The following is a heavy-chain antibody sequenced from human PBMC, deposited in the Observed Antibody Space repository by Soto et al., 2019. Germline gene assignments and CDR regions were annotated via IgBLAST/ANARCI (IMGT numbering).Heavy chain of an antibody. V-gene: IGHV4-38-2*02. CDR1: GYSISSGYY. CDR2: IYHSGST. D-gene: IGHD1-26*01. Sequence: SETLSLTCAVSGYSISSGYYWGWIRQPPGKGLEWIGSIYHSGSTYYNPSLKSRVTISVDTSKNQFSLKLSSVTAADTAVYYCARDGGYSGSQPLYYYYYGMDVWGQGTTVTVSS. CDR3: ARDGGYSGSQPLYYYYYGMDV. J-gene: IGHJ6*02.